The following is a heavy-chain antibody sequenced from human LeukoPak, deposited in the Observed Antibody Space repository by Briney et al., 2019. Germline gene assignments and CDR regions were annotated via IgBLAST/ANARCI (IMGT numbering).Heavy chain of an antibody. CDR1: GGSISSSSYY. Sequence: ASETLSLTCTVSGGSISSSSYYWGWIRQPPGKGLEWIGSIHYSGSTNHNPSLKSRVTISVDTSKNRFSLKLSSVTAADTAVYYCARGYCSGGSCYSYYYYNYMDVWGKGTTVTVSS. CDR2: IHYSGST. J-gene: IGHJ6*03. D-gene: IGHD2-15*01. V-gene: IGHV4-39*07. CDR3: ARGYCSGGSCYSYYYYNYMDV.